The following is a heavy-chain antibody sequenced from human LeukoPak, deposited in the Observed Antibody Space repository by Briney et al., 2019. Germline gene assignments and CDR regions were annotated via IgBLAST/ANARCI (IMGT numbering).Heavy chain of an antibody. CDR1: GFTFSSYS. D-gene: IGHD3-9*01. V-gene: IGHV3-48*01. CDR3: ARAPRGYYILTCYYMDV. CDR2: ISSSSSTI. J-gene: IGHJ6*03. Sequence: GGSLRLSCAASGFTFSSYSMNWVRQAPGKGLEWVSYISSSSSTIYYADSVKGRFTISRDNAKNSLYLQMNSLRAEDTAVYYCARAPRGYYILTCYYMDVWGKGTTVTVSS.